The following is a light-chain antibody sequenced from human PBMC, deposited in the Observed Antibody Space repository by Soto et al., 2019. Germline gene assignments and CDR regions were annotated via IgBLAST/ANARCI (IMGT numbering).Light chain of an antibody. J-gene: IGLJ2*01. V-gene: IGLV2-14*01. CDR3: NSYTSSNTVV. CDR1: SSDVGGYNY. Sequence: QSVLTQPASVSGSPGQSITISCAGTSSDVGGYNYVSWYQQHSGKAPKLMISEVTNRPSGVSDRFSGSKSGNTASLTISWLQGEDEADYYCNSYTSSNTVVFGGGTKPTVL. CDR2: EVT.